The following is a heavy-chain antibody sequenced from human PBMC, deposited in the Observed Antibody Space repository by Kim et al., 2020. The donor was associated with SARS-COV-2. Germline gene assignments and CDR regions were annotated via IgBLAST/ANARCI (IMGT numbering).Heavy chain of an antibody. V-gene: IGHV3-11*05. D-gene: IGHD3-22*01. CDR1: GFTFSDYY. CDR2: ISSSSSYT. Sequence: GGSLRLSCAASGFTFSDYYMSWIRQAPGKGLEWVSYISSSSSYTNYADSVKGRFTISRDNAKNSLYLQMNSLRAEDTAVYYCAREDYYDSSGNFDYWGQGTLVTVSS. J-gene: IGHJ4*02. CDR3: AREDYYDSSGNFDY.